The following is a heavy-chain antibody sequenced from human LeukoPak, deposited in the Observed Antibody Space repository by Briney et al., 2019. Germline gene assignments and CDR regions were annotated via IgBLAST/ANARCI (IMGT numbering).Heavy chain of an antibody. CDR1: GYTFTSYG. J-gene: IGHJ4*02. Sequence: ASVKVSCKASGYTFTSYGISWVRQTPGQGLEWMGWISAYNGNTNYAQKLQGRVTMTTDTSTSTAYMELRSLRSDDTAVYYCAREDSYYGSGSYYAFDYWGQGTLVTVSS. V-gene: IGHV1-18*01. CDR2: ISAYNGNT. D-gene: IGHD3-10*01. CDR3: AREDSYYGSGSYYAFDY.